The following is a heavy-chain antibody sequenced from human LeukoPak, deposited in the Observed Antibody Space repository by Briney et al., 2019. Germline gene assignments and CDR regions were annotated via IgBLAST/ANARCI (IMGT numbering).Heavy chain of an antibody. Sequence: GESPQISCKGSGYSFTSYWIGWVRQMPGKGLERMGIMYPGDSDTRYSPSFQGQVTTSADKSISTAYLQWSSLRASDTAMYYCARERSSGYYTEDAFDIWGQGTMVTVSS. CDR2: MYPGDSDT. CDR3: ARERSSGYYTEDAFDI. V-gene: IGHV5-51*01. J-gene: IGHJ3*02. D-gene: IGHD3-22*01. CDR1: GYSFTSYW.